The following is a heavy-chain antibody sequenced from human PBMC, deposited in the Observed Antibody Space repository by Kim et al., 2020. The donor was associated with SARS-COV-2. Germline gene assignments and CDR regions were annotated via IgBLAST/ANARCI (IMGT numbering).Heavy chain of an antibody. CDR3: ARDRVGSGGSYDY. V-gene: IGHV3-21*01. Sequence: GGSLRLSCAASGFTFSSYSMNWVRQAPGKGLEWVSSISSSSSYIYYADSVKGRFTISRDNAKNSLYLQMNSLRAEDTAVYYCARDRVGSGGSYDYWGQGTLVTVSS. CDR2: ISSSSSYI. CDR1: GFTFSSYS. D-gene: IGHD2-15*01. J-gene: IGHJ4*02.